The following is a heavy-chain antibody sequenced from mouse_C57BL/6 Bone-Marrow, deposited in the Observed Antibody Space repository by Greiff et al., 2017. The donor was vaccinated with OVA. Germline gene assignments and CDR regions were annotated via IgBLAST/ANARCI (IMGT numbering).Heavy chain of an antibody. V-gene: IGHV1-53*01. CDR1: GYTFTSYW. Sequence: QVQLQQPGTELVKPGASVKLSCKASGYTFTSYWMHWVKQRPGQGLEWIGNINPSNGGTNSNEKFKSKATLTVDKSSSTAYMQLSSLTSEDSAVYYCARVRWLLPWFAYWGQGTLVTVSA. CDR2: INPSNGGT. CDR3: ARVRWLLPWFAY. J-gene: IGHJ3*01. D-gene: IGHD2-3*01.